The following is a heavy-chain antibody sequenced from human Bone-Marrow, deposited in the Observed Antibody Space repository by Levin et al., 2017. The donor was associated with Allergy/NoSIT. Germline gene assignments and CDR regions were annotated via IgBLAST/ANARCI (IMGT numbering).Heavy chain of an antibody. CDR3: ARLGPGNEDGMDV. D-gene: IGHD2-8*01. CDR1: GYSFTTYW. V-gene: IGHV5-51*01. J-gene: IGHJ6*02. Sequence: KPGGSLRLSCKGSGYSFTTYWIGWVRQMPGKGLEWMGIIYPGDSNTRYSPSFQGQVTISADKSISTAYLQWSSLKASDTAMYYCARLGPGNEDGMDVWGQGTTVTVSS. CDR2: IYPGDSNT.